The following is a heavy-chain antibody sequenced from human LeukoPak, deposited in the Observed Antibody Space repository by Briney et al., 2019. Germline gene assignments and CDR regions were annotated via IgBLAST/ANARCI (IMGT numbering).Heavy chain of an antibody. Sequence: PSETLSLTCTVSGGSISSSSYYWSWIRQPPGKGLEWIGYIYSSANTNYNPSLKGRVTMSVDTSKNQFSLTLSSVTAADTAVYYCASSIVATITSFDYWGQGTLVTVSS. CDR1: GGSISSSSYY. J-gene: IGHJ4*02. D-gene: IGHD5-12*01. V-gene: IGHV4-61*05. CDR2: IYSSANT. CDR3: ASSIVATITSFDY.